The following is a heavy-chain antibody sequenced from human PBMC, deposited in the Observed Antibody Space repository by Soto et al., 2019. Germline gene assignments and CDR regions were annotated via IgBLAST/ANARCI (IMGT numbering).Heavy chain of an antibody. Sequence: LRLSCAASGFTFSSYAMSWVRQAPGKGLEWVSSISGSGGGTYYADSVKGRFTISRDNSKNTLSPQMNSLRAEDTAVYYCAKSRGSGSYFNPSDAFDFWGQGTMVTVSS. CDR1: GFTFSSYA. D-gene: IGHD3-10*01. V-gene: IGHV3-23*01. J-gene: IGHJ3*01. CDR3: AKSRGSGSYFNPSDAFDF. CDR2: ISGSGGGT.